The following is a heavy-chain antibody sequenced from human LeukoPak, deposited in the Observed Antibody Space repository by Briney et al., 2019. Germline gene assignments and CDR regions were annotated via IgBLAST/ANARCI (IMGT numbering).Heavy chain of an antibody. J-gene: IGHJ4*02. CDR1: GYTFTGYY. Sequence: ASVKVSCKASGYTFTGYYMHWVRQAPGQGLEWVGRINPNSGGTNYAQKFQGRVTMTRDTSISTAYMELSRLRSDDTAVYYCARVKYYYDSSGYYHFDYWGQGTLVTVSS. D-gene: IGHD3-22*01. V-gene: IGHV1-2*06. CDR3: ARVKYYYDSSGYYHFDY. CDR2: INPNSGGT.